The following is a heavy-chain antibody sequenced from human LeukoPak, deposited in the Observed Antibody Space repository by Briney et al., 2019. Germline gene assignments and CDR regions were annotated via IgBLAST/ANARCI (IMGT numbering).Heavy chain of an antibody. CDR3: ARDSLYYGSGSYYRAFSD. J-gene: IGHJ4*02. CDR1: GYTFTGYY. D-gene: IGHD3-10*01. Sequence: AASVKVSCKASGYTFTGYYMHWVRQAPGQGLEWMGWINPNSGGTNYAQKFQGGVTMTRDTSISTAYMELSRLRSDDTAVYYCARDSLYYGSGSYYRAFSDWGQGTLVTVSS. CDR2: INPNSGGT. V-gene: IGHV1-2*02.